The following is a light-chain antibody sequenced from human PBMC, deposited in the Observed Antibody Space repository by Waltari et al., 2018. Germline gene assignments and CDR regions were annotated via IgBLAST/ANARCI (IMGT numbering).Light chain of an antibody. CDR2: GAS. CDR3: QHYVRLPAT. Sequence: EIVLTQSPGTLSLSPGERATLSCRASQSVGGTLAWYQQKPGQAPSLLLYGASIRAPGTPDRVSGTGSGTDFSLTISRLEPEDFAVYYCQHYVRLPATFGQGTKVEIK. V-gene: IGKV3-20*01. J-gene: IGKJ1*01. CDR1: QSVGGT.